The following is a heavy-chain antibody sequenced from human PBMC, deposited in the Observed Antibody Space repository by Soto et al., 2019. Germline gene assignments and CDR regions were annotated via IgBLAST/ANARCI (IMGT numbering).Heavy chain of an antibody. CDR1: GGSISSSSYY. J-gene: IGHJ1*01. CDR3: ARPGPVYYYDSPAYFQH. Sequence: PSETLSLTCTVSGGSISSSSYYWGWIRQPPGKGLEWIGSIYYSGSTYYNPSLKSRVTISVDTSKNQFSLKLSSVTAADTAVYYCARPGPVYYYDSPAYFQHWGQGTLVTVSS. V-gene: IGHV4-39*01. D-gene: IGHD3-22*01. CDR2: IYYSGST.